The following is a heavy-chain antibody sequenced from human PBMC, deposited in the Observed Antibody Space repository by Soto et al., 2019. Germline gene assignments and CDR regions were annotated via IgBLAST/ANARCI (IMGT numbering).Heavy chain of an antibody. D-gene: IGHD6-19*01. CDR1: GYSFTSYW. Sequence: GESLKISCKGSGYSFTSYWIGWVLQMPGKGLEWMGIIYPGDSDTRYSPSFQGQVTISADKSISTAYLQWSSLKASDTAMYYCARRGAVALHAFDIWGQGTMVTVSS. CDR3: ARRGAVALHAFDI. CDR2: IYPGDSDT. V-gene: IGHV5-51*01. J-gene: IGHJ3*02.